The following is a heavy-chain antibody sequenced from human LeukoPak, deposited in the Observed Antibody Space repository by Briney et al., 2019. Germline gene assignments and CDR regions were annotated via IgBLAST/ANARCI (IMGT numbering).Heavy chain of an antibody. V-gene: IGHV3-30*19. CDR3: ARELGYQLLYYFDY. J-gene: IGHJ4*02. D-gene: IGHD2-2*01. CDR1: GFTFSTYG. Sequence: GGSLRLSCATSGFTFSTYGMRWVRQAPGKGLEWVALISYDGSNKYYADSVKGRFTISRDNSKNMLYLQMNSLRAEDTAVYYCARELGYQLLYYFDYWGQGTLVTVSS. CDR2: ISYDGSNK.